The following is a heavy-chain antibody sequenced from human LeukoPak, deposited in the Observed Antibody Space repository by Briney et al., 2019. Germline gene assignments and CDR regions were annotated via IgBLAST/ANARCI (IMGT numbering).Heavy chain of an antibody. D-gene: IGHD7-27*01. V-gene: IGHV4-59*05. CDR1: GFTFSKYA. CDR3: ASLGTLRS. Sequence: GSLRLSCAGSGFTFSKYAMTWIRQPPGKGLEWIGSISYSGTNYNNPSLKSRVSISIDTSKNQFSVKLTSVTAADTAMYYCASLGTLRSWGQGTLVTVSS. CDR2: ISYSGTN. J-gene: IGHJ5*02.